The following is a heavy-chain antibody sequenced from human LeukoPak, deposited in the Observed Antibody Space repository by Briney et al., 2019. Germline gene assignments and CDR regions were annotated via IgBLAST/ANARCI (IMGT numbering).Heavy chain of an antibody. CDR1: GYTFTSYY. CDR3: ASLSSWYGIPGFDP. CDR2: ISPSGGST. Sequence: ASVKVSCKASGYTFTSYYMHWVRQAPGQGLEWMGIISPSGGSTSYAQKFQGRVTMTRDMSTSTVYMELSRLRSDDTAVYYCASLSSWYGIPGFDPWGQGTLVTVSS. D-gene: IGHD6-13*01. V-gene: IGHV1-46*01. J-gene: IGHJ5*02.